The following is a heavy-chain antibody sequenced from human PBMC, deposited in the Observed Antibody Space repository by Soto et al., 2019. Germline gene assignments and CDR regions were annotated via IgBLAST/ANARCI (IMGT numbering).Heavy chain of an antibody. CDR3: ARHLPTGGYFAY. D-gene: IGHD2-8*02. V-gene: IGHV2-5*02. J-gene: IGHJ4*02. CDR1: GFSLSTSGVG. Sequence: QITLKESGPPLVKPTQTLTLTCNFSGFSLSTSGVGVGWIRQPPGKALEWLALVYWDDDKRYSPSLKSRLTITTDTPNNTGDLSMAYMDPVDPATYYGARHLPTGGYFAYWGQGTLVTVSS. CDR2: VYWDDDK.